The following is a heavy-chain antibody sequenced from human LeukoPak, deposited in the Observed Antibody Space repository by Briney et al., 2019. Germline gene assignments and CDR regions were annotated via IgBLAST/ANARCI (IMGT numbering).Heavy chain of an antibody. J-gene: IGHJ5*02. CDR1: GFTVSSNY. D-gene: IGHD3-10*01. CDR3: AKDLGRPPLAVLYGSGSYSYNWFDP. V-gene: IGHV3-53*01. Sequence: GGSLRLSCAASGFTVSSNYMSWVRQTPGKGLEWVSVIYSGGSTYYADSVKGRFTISRDNSKNTLYLQMNSLRAEDTAVYYCAKDLGRPPLAVLYGSGSYSYNWFDPWGQGTLVTVSS. CDR2: IYSGGST.